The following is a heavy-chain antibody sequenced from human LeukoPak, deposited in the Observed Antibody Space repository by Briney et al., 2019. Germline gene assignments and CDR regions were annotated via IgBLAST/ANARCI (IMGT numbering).Heavy chain of an antibody. CDR3: ARATRDGYSGLIYWYFDL. D-gene: IGHD5-24*01. Sequence: GGSLRLSCAASGFTFSSYEMNWVRQAPGKGLEWVSSISSSSSYIYYADSVKGRFTISRDNAKNSLYLQMNSLRAEDTAVYYCARATRDGYSGLIYWYFDLWGRGTLVTVSS. CDR2: ISSSSSYI. V-gene: IGHV3-21*01. J-gene: IGHJ2*01. CDR1: GFTFSSYE.